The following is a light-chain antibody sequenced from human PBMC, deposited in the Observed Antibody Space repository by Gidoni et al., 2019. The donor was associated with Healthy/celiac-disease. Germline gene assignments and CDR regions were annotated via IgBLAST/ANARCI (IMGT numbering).Light chain of an antibody. J-gene: IGLJ1*01. CDR2: GKN. Sequence: SSELTQDPAVSVALGQTVRITCQGDSLRSYYASWYQQKPGQAPVLVIYGKNNRPSGIPDRFSGSSSGNTASLTITGAHAEDEADYYCNSRDSSNNHYLFGTGTKVTVL. V-gene: IGLV3-19*01. CDR1: SLRSYY. CDR3: NSRDSSNNHYL.